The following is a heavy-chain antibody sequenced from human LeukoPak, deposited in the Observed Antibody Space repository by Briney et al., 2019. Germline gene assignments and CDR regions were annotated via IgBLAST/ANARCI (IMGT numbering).Heavy chain of an antibody. CDR3: ASYYDSSGYYYAFDI. J-gene: IGHJ3*02. V-gene: IGHV1-46*01. CDR1: GYTFTSYY. Sequence: ASVKVSCKASGYTFTSYYMHWVRQAPGQGLEWMGIINPSGGSTSYAQKFQGRVTMTRDTSTSTVYMEPSSLRSEDTAVYYCASYYDSSGYYYAFDIWGQGTMVTVSS. D-gene: IGHD3-22*01. CDR2: INPSGGST.